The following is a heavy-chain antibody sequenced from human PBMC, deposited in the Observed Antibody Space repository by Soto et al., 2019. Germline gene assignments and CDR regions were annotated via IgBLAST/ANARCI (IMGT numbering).Heavy chain of an antibody. CDR2: ISYDGSNK. V-gene: IGHV3-30*18. Sequence: PGGSLRLSCAASGFTFSSYGMHWVRQAPGKGLEWVAVISYDGSNKYYADSVKGRFTISRDNSKNTLYLQMNSLRDEDTAVYYCANSDCSSTSCSKYYMDVWGKGTTVTVSS. CDR3: ANSDCSSTSCSKYYMDV. J-gene: IGHJ6*03. D-gene: IGHD2-2*01. CDR1: GFTFSSYG.